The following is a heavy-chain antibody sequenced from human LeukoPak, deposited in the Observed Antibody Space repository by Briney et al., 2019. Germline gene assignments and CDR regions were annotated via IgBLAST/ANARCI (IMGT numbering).Heavy chain of an antibody. CDR2: INHSGST. Sequence: PSETLSLTCAVYGGSFSGYYWSWIRQPPGKGLEWIGEINHSGSTNYNPSLKSRVTISVDTSKNQFSLKLSSVTAADTAVYYCARGRYYFDYWGQGTLVTVSS. CDR3: ARGRYYFDY. CDR1: GGSFSGYY. V-gene: IGHV4-34*01. J-gene: IGHJ4*02.